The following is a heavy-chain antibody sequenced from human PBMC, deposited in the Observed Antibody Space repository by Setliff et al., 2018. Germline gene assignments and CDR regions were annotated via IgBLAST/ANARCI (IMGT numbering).Heavy chain of an antibody. D-gene: IGHD5-18*01. J-gene: IGHJ4*02. CDR3: ARATRRGYSYGSEGKDFDY. CDR1: GYTFTSYD. Sequence: ASVKVSCKASGYTFTSYDINWVRQATGQGLEWMGWMNPNSGNTGYAQKFQGRVTMTRNTSISTAYMELSSLRSEDTAVYYCARATRRGYSYGSEGKDFDYWGQGTLVTVSS. CDR2: MNPNSGNT. V-gene: IGHV1-8*02.